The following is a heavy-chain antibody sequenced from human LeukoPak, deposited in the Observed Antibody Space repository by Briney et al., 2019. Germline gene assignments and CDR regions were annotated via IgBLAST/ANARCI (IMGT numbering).Heavy chain of an antibody. J-gene: IGHJ3*02. V-gene: IGHV4-39*07. CDR1: SGSISTSNYY. CDR2: IFYSGSN. CDR3: ARSFERWERRHAFDI. D-gene: IGHD1-26*01. Sequence: SDTLSLTCTVSSGSISTSNYYWGWVRQPPGKALEWIGNIFYSGSNYYSPSLKSRVTISLDTSRNQFSLKLSSVTPADTAVYYCARSFERWERRHAFDIWGQGTMVTVSA.